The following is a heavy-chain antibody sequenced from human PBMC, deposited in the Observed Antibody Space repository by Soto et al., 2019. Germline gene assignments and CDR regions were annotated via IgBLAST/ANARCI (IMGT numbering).Heavy chain of an antibody. J-gene: IGHJ4*02. CDR2: ISGSGGST. D-gene: IGHD6-19*01. Sequence: GGSLRLSCAASGFTFSYAMNWFRQAPGKGLEWVSVISGSGGSTYYADSVKGRFTISRDNSKNTLYLQMNSLRVEDTAVYYCASRSSGWYFDYWGQGTLVTVSS. CDR1: GFTFSYA. CDR3: ASRSSGWYFDY. V-gene: IGHV3-23*01.